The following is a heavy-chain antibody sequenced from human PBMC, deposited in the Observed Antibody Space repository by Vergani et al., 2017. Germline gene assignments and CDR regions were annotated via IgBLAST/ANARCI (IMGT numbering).Heavy chain of an antibody. J-gene: IGHJ5*02. CDR2: INPNSGGT. CDR1: GYTFTGYY. Sequence: QVQLVQSGAEVKKPGASVEVSCKASGYTFTGYYMHWVRQAPGQGLEWMGWINPNSGGTNYAQKFQGRVTMTRDTSISTAYMELSRLRSDDTAVYYCARDRXCIAAAGTGWFDPWGQGTLVTVSS. V-gene: IGHV1-2*02. D-gene: IGHD6-13*01. CDR3: ARDRXCIAAAGTGWFDP.